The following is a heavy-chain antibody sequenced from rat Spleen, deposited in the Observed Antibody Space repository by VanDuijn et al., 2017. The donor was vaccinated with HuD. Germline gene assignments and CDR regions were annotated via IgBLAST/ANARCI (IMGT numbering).Heavy chain of an antibody. CDR3: ARPRELGLDWYFDF. Sequence: EVQLVESGGGLVQPGRSLKLSCAASGFTFSDYYMAWVRQAPTKGLEWVASISYDGSSTYYRDSVKGRFTISSDNAKSTLYLQMNSLRSEDTATYYCARPRELGLDWYFDFWGPGTMVTVSS. CDR1: GFTFSDYY. V-gene: IGHV5-22*01. D-gene: IGHD4-4*01. CDR2: ISYDGSST. J-gene: IGHJ1*01.